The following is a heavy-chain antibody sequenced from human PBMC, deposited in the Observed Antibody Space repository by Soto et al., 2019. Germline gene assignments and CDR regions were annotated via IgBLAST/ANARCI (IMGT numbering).Heavy chain of an antibody. CDR2: INHSGST. CDR3: ARGVGYCCGGSCIDAFDI. D-gene: IGHD2-15*01. J-gene: IGHJ3*02. CDR1: GGSFSGYY. V-gene: IGHV4-34*01. Sequence: SETLSLTCAVYGGSFSGYYWSWIRQPPGKGLEWIGEINHSGSTNYNPSLKSRVTISVDTSKNQFSLKLSSVTAADTAVHYCARGVGYCCGGSCIDAFDIWGQGSMVTVSS.